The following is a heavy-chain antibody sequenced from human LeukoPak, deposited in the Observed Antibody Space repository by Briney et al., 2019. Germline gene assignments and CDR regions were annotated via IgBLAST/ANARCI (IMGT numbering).Heavy chain of an antibody. CDR2: IQYEGKNK. V-gene: IGHV3-30*02. D-gene: IGHD2-15*01. J-gene: IGHJ4*02. CDR1: GFTFSNYG. CDR3: AKGYWVLRKGFDS. Sequence: GGSLRLSCVASGFTFSNYGMHWLRQAPGKGLEWVAFIQYEGKNKDYAEAVKGRFTISSDNSKNTLFLQMNNLTAEDTALYYCAKGYWVLRKGFDSWGQGTLVTVSS.